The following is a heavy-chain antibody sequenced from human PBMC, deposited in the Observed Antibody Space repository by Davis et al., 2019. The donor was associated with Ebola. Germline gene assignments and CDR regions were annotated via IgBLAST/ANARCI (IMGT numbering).Heavy chain of an antibody. CDR2: MNPNSGNT. V-gene: IGHV1-8*01. D-gene: IGHD2-2*01. CDR1: GYTFTSYD. Sequence: ASVKVSCKASGYTFTSYDINWVRQATGQGLEWMGWMNPNSGNTGYAQKFQGRVTITADESTSTAYMELSSLRSEDTAVYYCARIPRICSSTSCYLYYYYGMDVWGQGTTVTVSS. J-gene: IGHJ6*02. CDR3: ARIPRICSSTSCYLYYYYGMDV.